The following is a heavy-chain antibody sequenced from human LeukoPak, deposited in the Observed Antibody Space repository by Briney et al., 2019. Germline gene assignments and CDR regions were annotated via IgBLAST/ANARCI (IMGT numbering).Heavy chain of an antibody. CDR2: IIPIFGTA. CDR3: ARSVPKYYYDSSGYYLSGYYFDY. CDR1: GGTFSSYA. J-gene: IGHJ4*02. D-gene: IGHD3-22*01. Sequence: SVKVSCKASGGTFSSYAISWVRQAPGQGLEWMGGIIPIFGTANYAQKFQGRVTITADESTSTAYMELSSLRSEDTAVYYCARSVPKYYYDSSGYYLSGYYFDYWGQGTLVTVSS. V-gene: IGHV1-69*13.